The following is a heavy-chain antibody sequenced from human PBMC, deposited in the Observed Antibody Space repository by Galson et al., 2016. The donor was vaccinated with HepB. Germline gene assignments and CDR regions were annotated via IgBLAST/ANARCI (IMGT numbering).Heavy chain of an antibody. Sequence: SLRLSCAASGFTFSSYGMHWVRQAPGKGLEWVVVTAYDGSNKYYADSVKGRFTISRDNSKNTLYLQMNSLRPEDTAVYFCAKAGYHGADAYYYYFDYWGQGTLVTVSS. CDR2: TAYDGSNK. D-gene: IGHD3-16*01. CDR1: GFTFSSYG. V-gene: IGHV3-30*18. J-gene: IGHJ4*02. CDR3: AKAGYHGADAYYYYFDY.